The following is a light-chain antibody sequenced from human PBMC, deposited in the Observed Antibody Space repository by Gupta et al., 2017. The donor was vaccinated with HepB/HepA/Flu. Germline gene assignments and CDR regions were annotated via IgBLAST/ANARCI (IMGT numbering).Light chain of an antibody. CDR1: QSLVHSNGSTF. V-gene: IGKV2-30*02. CDR2: RLS. Sequence: VVLTQSPTLLPVTLGQPASISCRSSQSLVHSNGSTFLHWFHQRPGQSPRRLIYRLSDRDSAVPDRLSGSGSGTVFTLKSSMVDVDDVGVDFVIQGTHWRLSFGGAAKVEIK. CDR3: IQGTHWRLS. J-gene: IGKJ4*01.